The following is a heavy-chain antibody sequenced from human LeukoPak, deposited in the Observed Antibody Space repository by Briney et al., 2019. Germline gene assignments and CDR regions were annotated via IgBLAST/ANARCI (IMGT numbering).Heavy chain of an antibody. CDR2: IYTSGST. CDR3: ARATRYDFRFDP. D-gene: IGHD3-3*01. V-gene: IGHV4-61*02. Sequence: SETLSLTRTVSGGSISSGSYYWSWIRQPAGKGLEWIGRIYTSGSTNYNPSLKSRVTISVDTSKNQFSLKLSSVTAADTAVYYCARATRYDFRFDPWGQGTLVTVSS. CDR1: GGSISSGSYY. J-gene: IGHJ5*02.